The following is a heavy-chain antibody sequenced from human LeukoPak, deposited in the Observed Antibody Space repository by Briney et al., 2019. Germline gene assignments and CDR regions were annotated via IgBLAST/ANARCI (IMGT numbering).Heavy chain of an antibody. CDR3: AKDLSPGHY. CDR1: GFTFSSYG. V-gene: IGHV3-23*01. CDR2: ISNSGGNT. Sequence: GGSLRLSCAASGFTFSSYGMSWVRQAPGKGLEWVSAISNSGGNTYYADSVKGRFTISRDNSKNTLYLQMNSLRAEDTAVYYCAKDLSPGHYWGQGTLVTVSP. J-gene: IGHJ4*02. D-gene: IGHD2/OR15-2a*01.